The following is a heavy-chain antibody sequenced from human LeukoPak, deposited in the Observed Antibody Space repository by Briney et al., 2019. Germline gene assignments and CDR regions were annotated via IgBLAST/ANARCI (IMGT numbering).Heavy chain of an antibody. CDR3: ARGGVGATADY. V-gene: IGHV3-64*01. J-gene: IGHJ4*02. CDR1: GFTFSSYA. CDR2: ISSNGGST. Sequence: PGGSLRLSCAASGFTFSSYAMHWVRQAPGKGLEYVSAISSNGGSTYYANSVKGRFTISRDNSKNTLYLQMGSLRAEDMAVYYCARGGVGATADYWGQGTLVTVSS. D-gene: IGHD1-26*01.